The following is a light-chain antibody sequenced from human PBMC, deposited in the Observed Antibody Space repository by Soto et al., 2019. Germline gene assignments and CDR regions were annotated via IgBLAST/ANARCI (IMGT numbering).Light chain of an antibody. J-gene: IGKJ1*01. V-gene: IGKV4-1*01. CDR3: KQYYSPPWT. Sequence: DIVMTQSPDSLAVSLGERATINCKSSQSVLYSSNNKNYLAWYQQKPGQPPKLLIYWASTRESGVPDRFSGSGSGTDFTPTIRRLQAEDVAVYYCKQYYSPPWTFGQGTKGE. CDR2: WAS. CDR1: QSVLYSSNNKNY.